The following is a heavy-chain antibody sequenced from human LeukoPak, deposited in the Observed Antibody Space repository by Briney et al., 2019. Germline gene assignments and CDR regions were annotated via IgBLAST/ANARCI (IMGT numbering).Heavy chain of an antibody. D-gene: IGHD5-12*01. CDR2: ISDSGST. Sequence: SETLSLTCTVSGGSINTYVWSWIRQTAGRGLEWIGRISDSGSTRYNPSLKSRVTMSVDTSKNQFSLKLDSVTAADTAVYFCARGMAAAYDYNWFDPWGPGTLVTVSS. CDR1: GGSINTYV. J-gene: IGHJ5*02. V-gene: IGHV4-4*07. CDR3: ARGMAAAYDYNWFDP.